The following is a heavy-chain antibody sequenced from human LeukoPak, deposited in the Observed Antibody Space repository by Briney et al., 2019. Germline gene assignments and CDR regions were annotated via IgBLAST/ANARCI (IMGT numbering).Heavy chain of an antibody. Sequence: GGSLRLSCAASGFTFSSYSMNWVRQAPGKGLEWVSSISSSSSYIYYADSVKGRFTISRDNAKNSLYLQMSSLRAEDTAVYYCARNRRDLDYPPDYWGQGTLVTVSS. J-gene: IGHJ4*02. CDR1: GFTFSSYS. D-gene: IGHD4-11*01. CDR3: ARNRRDLDYPPDY. CDR2: ISSSSSYI. V-gene: IGHV3-21*01.